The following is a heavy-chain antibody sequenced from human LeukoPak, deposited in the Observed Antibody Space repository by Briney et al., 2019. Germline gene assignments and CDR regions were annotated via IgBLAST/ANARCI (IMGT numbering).Heavy chain of an antibody. CDR2: IIPTLGIA. CDR3: ARDRWSLTTVTTWFDY. Sequence: SVKVSCKASGGTFSSYAISWVRQAPGQGLEWMGRIIPTLGIANYAQKFQGRVTITADKSTSTAYMELSSLRSEDTAVYYCARDRWSLTTVTTWFDYWGQGTLVTVSS. D-gene: IGHD4-17*01. V-gene: IGHV1-69*04. J-gene: IGHJ4*02. CDR1: GGTFSSYA.